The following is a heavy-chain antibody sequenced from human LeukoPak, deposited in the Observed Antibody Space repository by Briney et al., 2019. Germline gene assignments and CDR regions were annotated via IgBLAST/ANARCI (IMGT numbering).Heavy chain of an antibody. V-gene: IGHV3-21*01. Sequence: GGSLRLSCAASGFTFSSYSMNWVRQAPGKGLEWVSSISSSSSYIYYADSVKGRFTISRDNAKNSLYLQMNSLRAEDTAVYYCARDSLTLWFGGSRGAFDIWGQGTMVTVSS. CDR2: ISSSSSYI. D-gene: IGHD3-10*01. CDR1: GFTFSSYS. J-gene: IGHJ3*02. CDR3: ARDSLTLWFGGSRGAFDI.